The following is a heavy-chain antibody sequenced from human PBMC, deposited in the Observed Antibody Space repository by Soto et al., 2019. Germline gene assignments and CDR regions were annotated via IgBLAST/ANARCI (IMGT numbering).Heavy chain of an antibody. J-gene: IGHJ6*03. V-gene: IGHV5-51*01. CDR2: IYPGDSDT. Sequence: GESLKISCKGSGYSFTSYWIGWVRQMPGKGLEWMGIIYPGDSDTRYSPSFQGQVTISADESISTAYPQWSSLKASDTAMYYCARTSPDYYYYYYMDVWGKGTTVTVSS. CDR1: GYSFTSYW. CDR3: ARTSPDYYYYYYMDV.